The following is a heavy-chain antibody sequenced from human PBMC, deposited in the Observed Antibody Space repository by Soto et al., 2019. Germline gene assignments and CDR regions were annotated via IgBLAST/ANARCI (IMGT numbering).Heavy chain of an antibody. D-gene: IGHD6-19*01. CDR3: ARETVLGTDNWFDP. Sequence: QVQLQESGPGLVKPSETLSLTCTVSGGSFTTYYWNWIRQPAGKRLEWIGRLYTSGNTKYNPSLKSRLTMSLETSKGQFSLKLSSVTAAKTAIYYCARETVLGTDNWFDPWGQGILVTVSS. J-gene: IGHJ5*02. V-gene: IGHV4-4*07. CDR1: GGSFTTYY. CDR2: LYTSGNT.